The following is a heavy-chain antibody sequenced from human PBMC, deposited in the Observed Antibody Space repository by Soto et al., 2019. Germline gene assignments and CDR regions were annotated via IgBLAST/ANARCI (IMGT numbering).Heavy chain of an antibody. Sequence: PSETLSLTCTVSGGSISSGGYYWSWIRQHPGKGLEWIGYIYYSGSTYYNPSLKSRVTISVDTSKNQFSLKLSSVTAADTAVYYCARDLLDYGSGSSSGVYYYGMDVWGQGNTVTVSS. CDR3: ARDLLDYGSGSSSGVYYYGMDV. D-gene: IGHD3-10*01. J-gene: IGHJ6*02. V-gene: IGHV4-31*03. CDR1: GGSISSGGYY. CDR2: IYYSGST.